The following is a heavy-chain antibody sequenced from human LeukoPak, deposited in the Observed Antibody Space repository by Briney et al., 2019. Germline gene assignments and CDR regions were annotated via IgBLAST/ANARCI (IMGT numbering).Heavy chain of an antibody. D-gene: IGHD2-21*01. Sequence: GGSLRLSCAASGFTFSSYGMHWVRQAPGKGLEWVAVIWYDGSNKYYADSVKGRFTISRDNSKNTLYLQMNSLRAEDTAVYYCAKDGRGGEVDYWGQGTLVTVSS. CDR1: GFTFSSYG. V-gene: IGHV3-33*06. CDR2: IWYDGSNK. J-gene: IGHJ4*02. CDR3: AKDGRGGEVDY.